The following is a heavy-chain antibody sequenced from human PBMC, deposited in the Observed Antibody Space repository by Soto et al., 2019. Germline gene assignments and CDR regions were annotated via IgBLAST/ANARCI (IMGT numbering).Heavy chain of an antibody. CDR1: GYTFTSYA. D-gene: IGHD3-10*01. CDR2: ISAYNGNT. J-gene: IGHJ4*02. Sequence: QVQLVQSGAEVKKPGASVKVSCKASGYTFTSYAISWVRQAPGQGLEWMGWISAYNGNTNYAQKLQGRVTMTTATSTRTAYMELRSLRSADTAVYYCARGWLGEFVDYFDFWGQGTLVTVSS. CDR3: ARGWLGEFVDYFDF. V-gene: IGHV1-18*01.